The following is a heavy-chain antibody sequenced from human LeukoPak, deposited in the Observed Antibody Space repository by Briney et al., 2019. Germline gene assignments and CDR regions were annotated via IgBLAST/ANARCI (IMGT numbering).Heavy chain of an antibody. Sequence: KPSETLSLTCAVYGGSFSGYYWSWIRQPPGKGLEWIGEINHRGSTNYNPSLKSRVTISVDTSKNQFSLKLSSVTAADTAVYYCAIGRLVATTFDYWGQGTLVTVSS. J-gene: IGHJ4*02. D-gene: IGHD5-12*01. CDR3: AIGRLVATTFDY. CDR2: INHRGST. V-gene: IGHV4-34*01. CDR1: GGSFSGYY.